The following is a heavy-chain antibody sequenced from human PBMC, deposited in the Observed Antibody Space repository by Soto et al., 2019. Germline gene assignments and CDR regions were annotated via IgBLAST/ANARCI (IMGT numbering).Heavy chain of an antibody. CDR1: GGTFSSYA. V-gene: IGHV1-69*13. CDR3: ATAEGYCSGGSCAFPYYFDY. J-gene: IGHJ4*02. CDR2: IIPIFGTA. D-gene: IGHD2-15*01. Sequence: EASVKVSCKASGGTFSSYAISWVRQAPGQGLEWMGGIIPIFGTANYAQKFQGRVTITADESTSTAYMELSSLRSEDTAVYYCATAEGYCSGGSCAFPYYFDYWGQGTLVTVSS.